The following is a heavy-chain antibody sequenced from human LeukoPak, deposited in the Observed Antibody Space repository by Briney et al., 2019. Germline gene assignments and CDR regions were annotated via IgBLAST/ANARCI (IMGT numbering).Heavy chain of an antibody. V-gene: IGHV4-4*07. D-gene: IGHD3-3*01. CDR1: GGSISSYY. CDR3: ARDNRLDFWSGHGLYRYDAFDI. J-gene: IGHJ3*02. Sequence: SETLSLTCTVSGGSISSYYWSWIRQPAGKGLDWIGRIYTSGSTNYNPSLKSRVTMSVDTSKNQFSLKLSSVTAADTAVYYCARDNRLDFWSGHGLYRYDAFDIWGQGTMVTVSS. CDR2: IYTSGST.